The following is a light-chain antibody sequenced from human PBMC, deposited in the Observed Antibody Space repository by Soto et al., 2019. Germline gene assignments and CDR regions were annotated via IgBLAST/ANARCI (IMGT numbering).Light chain of an antibody. CDR3: QSWGTGIQV. Sequence: QSVLTQSPSASASLGASVKLTCTLSSRHSSYANAWHQQQPQKGPRYLMKLNSDGRHRKGGGLPYRFSGSSSGAERYLTFAILQSEEEADYYCQSWGTGIQVFGTGTKLTVL. CDR2: LNSDGRH. J-gene: IGLJ1*01. CDR1: SRHSSYA. V-gene: IGLV4-69*01.